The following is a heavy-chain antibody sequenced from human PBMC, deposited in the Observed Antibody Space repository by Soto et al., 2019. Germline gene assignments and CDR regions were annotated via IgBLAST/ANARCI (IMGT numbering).Heavy chain of an antibody. CDR3: ARTGELRLDS. D-gene: IGHD1-7*01. J-gene: IGHJ4*02. CDR1: GYTFSSYG. V-gene: IGHV1-18*01. Sequence: QVHLVQSGAEVKKPGASVRVSCKASGYTFSSYGISWVRQAPGQGLEWMGWISAYSGKTNYAQSLQVRVTMTTDTSTNTAYMELRSLTSDDTAVYYCARTGELRLDSWGQGTLVTVSS. CDR2: ISAYSGKT.